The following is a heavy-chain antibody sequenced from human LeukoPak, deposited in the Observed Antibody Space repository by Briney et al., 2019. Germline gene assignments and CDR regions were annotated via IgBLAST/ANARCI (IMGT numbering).Heavy chain of an antibody. V-gene: IGHV3-23*01. Sequence: GGSLRLSCAASGFTFSNYAMTWVRQAPGKGLEWVSAISASGGDTYYADSVKGRFTISRDNAKNSLYLQMNSLRAEDTAVYYCASLTYYFDSSGYYPGYFQHWGQGTLVTVSS. D-gene: IGHD3-22*01. CDR3: ASLTYYFDSSGYYPGYFQH. J-gene: IGHJ1*01. CDR2: ISASGGDT. CDR1: GFTFSNYA.